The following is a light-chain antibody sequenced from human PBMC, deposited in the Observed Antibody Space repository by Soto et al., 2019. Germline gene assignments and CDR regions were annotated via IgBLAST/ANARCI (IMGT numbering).Light chain of an antibody. CDR3: QSYDSSLSAL. V-gene: IGLV1-40*01. J-gene: IGLJ3*02. Sequence: QAVVTQPPSVSGAPGQRVTISCTGSSSNIGAGYDVHWYQQLPGTAPKLLIYGNSNRPSGVPDRFSGSKSGTSASLAITGLQSEAEVDYCCQSYDSSLSALFGGGTKLTVL. CDR2: GNS. CDR1: SSNIGAGYD.